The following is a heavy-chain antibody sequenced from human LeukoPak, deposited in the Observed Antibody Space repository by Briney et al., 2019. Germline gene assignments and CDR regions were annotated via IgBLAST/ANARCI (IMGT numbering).Heavy chain of an antibody. Sequence: GGSLRLSCAASGFTFRTSGMNWVRQAPGKGLEWVSAISGSGGSTYYADSVKGRFTISRDNSKNTLYLQMNSLRAEDTAVYYCAKRPGGHDAFDIWGQGTMVTVSS. J-gene: IGHJ3*02. CDR3: AKRPGGHDAFDI. CDR1: GFTFRTSG. CDR2: ISGSGGST. D-gene: IGHD3-16*01. V-gene: IGHV3-23*01.